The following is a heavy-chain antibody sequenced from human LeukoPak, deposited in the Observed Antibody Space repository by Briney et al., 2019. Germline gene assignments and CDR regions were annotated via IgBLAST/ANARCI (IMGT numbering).Heavy chain of an antibody. J-gene: IGHJ4*02. D-gene: IGHD2/OR15-2a*01. CDR2: IYPGDSDT. Sequence: GESLQISCQGSGYSFTSYWIGWVRQLPGKGLEWMGIIYPGDSDTRYSPSFQGQVTISADKSISTAYLQWSSLKASDTAMYYCARPPIGMRDPFDYWGQGTLVTVSS. CDR3: ARPPIGMRDPFDY. CDR1: GYSFTSYW. V-gene: IGHV5-51*01.